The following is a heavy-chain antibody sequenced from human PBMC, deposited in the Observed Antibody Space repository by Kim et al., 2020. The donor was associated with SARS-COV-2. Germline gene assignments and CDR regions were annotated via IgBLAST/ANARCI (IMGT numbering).Heavy chain of an antibody. V-gene: IGHV4-59*13. J-gene: IGHJ4*02. D-gene: IGHD3-10*01. CDR2: IYYSGST. CDR1: GGSITSYY. CDR3: ARGTMFQGVLMDY. Sequence: SETLSLTCTVSGGSITSYYWSWIRQPPGKGLEWIGSIYYSGSTGYNPSLKSRVTISVDTPKNQFSLKLTSVTAADTAVYYCARGTMFQGVLMDYWGPGTL.